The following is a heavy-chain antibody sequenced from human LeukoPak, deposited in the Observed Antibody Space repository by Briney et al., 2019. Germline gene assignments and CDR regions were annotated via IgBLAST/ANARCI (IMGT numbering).Heavy chain of an antibody. D-gene: IGHD2-2*01. CDR1: GGSISSSSYY. V-gene: IGHV4-39*07. J-gene: IGHJ6*03. CDR3: ARSVEPAAMWLLTYYYYYMDV. CDR2: IYYSGST. Sequence: SGTLSLTCTVSGGSISSSSYYWGWIRQPPGKGLEWIGSIYYSGSTYYNPSLKSRVTISVDTSKNQFSLKLNSVTAADTAVYYCARSVEPAAMWLLTYYYYYMDVWGKGTTVTVSS.